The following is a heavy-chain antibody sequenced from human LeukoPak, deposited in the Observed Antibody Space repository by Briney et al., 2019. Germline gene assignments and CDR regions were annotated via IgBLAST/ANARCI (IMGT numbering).Heavy chain of an antibody. J-gene: IGHJ4*02. D-gene: IGHD1-26*01. Sequence: GGSLRLSCADSGFTFNYGMSWVRQAPGKGLEWVAHIREDGSEKYYLDSVEGRFTISRDNAKSSLYLQLSSLRVDDTAVYYCATYSGAHHKTFDYWGRGTLVTVSS. V-gene: IGHV3-7*01. CDR1: GFTFNYG. CDR3: ATYSGAHHKTFDY. CDR2: IREDGSEK.